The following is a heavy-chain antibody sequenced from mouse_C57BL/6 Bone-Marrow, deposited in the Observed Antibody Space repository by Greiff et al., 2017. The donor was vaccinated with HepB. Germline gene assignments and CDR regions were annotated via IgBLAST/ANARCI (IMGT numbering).Heavy chain of an antibody. CDR3: ARGHDYGSSSYYFDY. CDR2: IHPNSGST. J-gene: IGHJ2*01. CDR1: GYTFTSYW. Sequence: VQLQQPGAELVKPGASVKLSCKASGYTFTSYWMHWVKQRPGQGLEWIGMIHPNSGSTNYNEKFKSKATLTVDKSSSTAYMQLSSLTSEDSAVYYCARGHDYGSSSYYFDYWGQGTTLTVSS. D-gene: IGHD1-1*01. V-gene: IGHV1-64*01.